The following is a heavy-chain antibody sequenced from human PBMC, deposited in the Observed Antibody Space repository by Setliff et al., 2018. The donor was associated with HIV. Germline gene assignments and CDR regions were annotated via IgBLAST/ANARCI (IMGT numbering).Heavy chain of an antibody. D-gene: IGHD3-3*02. CDR3: ARDSGTNDHFLSPYYGALDF. CDR1: GYTFSDHY. CDR2: INPRSGAT. V-gene: IGHV1-2*02. Sequence: GASVKVSCKSSGYTFSDHYIHWVRQAPGQGLQWMGWINPRSGATKYAQKFQGRFIMTTDTTINTLYMELERLTSDDTALYDCARDSGTNDHFLSPYYGALDFWGLGTLVTVSS. J-gene: IGHJ4*02.